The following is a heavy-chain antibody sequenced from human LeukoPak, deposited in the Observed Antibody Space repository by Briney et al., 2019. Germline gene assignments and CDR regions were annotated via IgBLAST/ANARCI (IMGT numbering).Heavy chain of an antibody. J-gene: IGHJ5*02. CDR2: INPNSGGT. CDR3: ARGDSGGYYFRNNWFDP. CDR1: GYTFTGCY. V-gene: IGHV1-2*02. Sequence: ASVKVSCKASGYTFTGCYMHWVRQAPGQGLEWMGWINPNSGGTNYAQKFQGRVTMTRDTSISTAYMELSRLRSDDTAVYYCARGDSGGYYFRNNWFDPWGQGTLVTVSS. D-gene: IGHD3-22*01.